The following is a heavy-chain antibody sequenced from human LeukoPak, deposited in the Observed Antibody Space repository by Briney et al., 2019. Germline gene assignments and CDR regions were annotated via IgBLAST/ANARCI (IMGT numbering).Heavy chain of an antibody. J-gene: IGHJ6*04. V-gene: IGHV3-21*05. D-gene: IGHD3-22*01. Sequence: GGSLRLSCAASGFILSSYAMNWVRQATGKAPYRISQISSSSSDMFYADSVKGRFTISTDNANNSLYLQLSGLRDEDTAVYYCARRPNYYQSVNYGLDVWGKGTTVTVSS. CDR1: GFILSSYA. CDR2: ISSSSSDM. CDR3: ARRPNYYQSVNYGLDV.